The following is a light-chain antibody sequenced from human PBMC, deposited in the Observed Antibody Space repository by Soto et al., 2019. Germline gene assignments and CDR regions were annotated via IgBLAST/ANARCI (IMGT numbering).Light chain of an antibody. V-gene: IGKV3-11*01. CDR1: QSISSY. Sequence: EIVLTQSPATLSLSPGERATLSCRASQSISSYLAWYQQQPDQAPRLLIYDASNRATGIPARFSRSGSGTDFTLTISSLEPEDFAVYYCHQRSTWPFTFGPGTKVDIK. CDR3: HQRSTWPFT. CDR2: DAS. J-gene: IGKJ3*01.